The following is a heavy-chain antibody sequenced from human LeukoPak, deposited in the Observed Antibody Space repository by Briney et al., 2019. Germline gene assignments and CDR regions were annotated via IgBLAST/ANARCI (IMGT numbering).Heavy chain of an antibody. V-gene: IGHV3-23*01. J-gene: IGHJ5*02. Sequence: GGSLRLSCAASGFTFSTNAMTWVRQAPGKGLEWVSVISGSGGSTYYADSVRGRFTISRDNAKSSLYLQMNSLRAEDTALYYCARTGEDYADNAGYGGFDPWGQGTLVTVSS. CDR1: GFTFSTNA. CDR2: ISGSGGST. D-gene: IGHD5-12*01. CDR3: ARTGEDYADNAGYGGFDP.